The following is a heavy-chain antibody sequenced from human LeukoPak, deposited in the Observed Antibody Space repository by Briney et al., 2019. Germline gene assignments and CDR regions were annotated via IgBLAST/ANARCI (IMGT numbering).Heavy chain of an antibody. Sequence: ASVKVSCKASGYTFTSYDINWVRQATGQGLEWMGWMNPNSGNTGYAQKVQGRVTMTRNTSISTAYMELSSLRAEDTAVYYCAKDLNYDSSGQSAFDIWGQGTMVTVSS. D-gene: IGHD3-22*01. V-gene: IGHV1-8*01. CDR3: AKDLNYDSSGQSAFDI. J-gene: IGHJ3*02. CDR2: MNPNSGNT. CDR1: GYTFTSYD.